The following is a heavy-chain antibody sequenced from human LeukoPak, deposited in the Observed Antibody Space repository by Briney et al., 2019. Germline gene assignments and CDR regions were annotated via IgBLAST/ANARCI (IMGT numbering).Heavy chain of an antibody. V-gene: IGHV4-59*01. J-gene: IGHJ4*02. CDR3: GSTNYKPSLKSRVTMSVDTSTNQAYLNLKTVTAEDTAVYYCARLTDKSSDYYCYYDF. CDR1: GSSISSYY. Sequence: SETLSLTCTASGSSISSYYWSWIRQPPGKGLEWIGYIYYSGSTNYNPSLQSRVTMLAEKTKNQLSLNQKTVTASDTAVYYSGSTNYKPSLKSRVTMSVDTSTNQAYLNLKTVTAEDTAVYYCARLTDKSSDYYCYYDFWGQG. D-gene: IGHD3-10*01. CDR2: IYYSGST.